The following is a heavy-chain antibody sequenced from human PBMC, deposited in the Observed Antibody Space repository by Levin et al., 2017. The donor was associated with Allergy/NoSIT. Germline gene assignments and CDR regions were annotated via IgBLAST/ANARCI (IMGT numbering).Heavy chain of an antibody. D-gene: IGHD2-15*01. J-gene: IGHJ2*01. CDR2: ISGSGEST. V-gene: IGHV3-23*01. CDR1: GFTFSSYW. CDR3: AKDSLHEEVSANFWYFDL. Sequence: SCAASGFTFSSYWMHWVRRAPGKGLEWVSVISGSGESTYYADSVKGRFTISRDNSKNTVFLQMNRLRVEDTAIYYCAKDSLHEEVSANFWYFDLWGRGTQVTVSS.